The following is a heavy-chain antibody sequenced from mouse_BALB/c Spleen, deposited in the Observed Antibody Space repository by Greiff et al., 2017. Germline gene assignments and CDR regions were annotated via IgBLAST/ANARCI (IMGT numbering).Heavy chain of an antibody. CDR2: ISSGGSYT. D-gene: IGHD2-4*01. J-gene: IGHJ3*01. CDR1: GFTFSSYT. CDR3: TREGDDYDGAWFAY. Sequence: EVQGVESGGGLVKPGGSLKLSCAASGFTFSSYTMSWVRQTPEKRLGWVATISSGGSYTYYPDSVKGRFTISRDNAKNTLYLQMSSLKSEDTAMYYCTREGDDYDGAWFAYWGQGTLVTVSA. V-gene: IGHV5-6-4*01.